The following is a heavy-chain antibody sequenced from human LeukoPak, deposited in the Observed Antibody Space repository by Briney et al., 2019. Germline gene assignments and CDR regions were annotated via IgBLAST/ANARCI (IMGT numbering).Heavy chain of an antibody. CDR2: MNPNSGNT. V-gene: IGHV1-8*03. Sequence: ASVKVSCKASGYTFTSYDINWVRQATGQGLEWMGWMNPNSGNTGYAQKFQGRVTITRNTSISTAYMELSSLRSEDTAVYYCASEVEMATSSFDYWGQGTLVTVSS. J-gene: IGHJ4*02. D-gene: IGHD5-24*01. CDR3: ASEVEMATSSFDY. CDR1: GYTFTSYD.